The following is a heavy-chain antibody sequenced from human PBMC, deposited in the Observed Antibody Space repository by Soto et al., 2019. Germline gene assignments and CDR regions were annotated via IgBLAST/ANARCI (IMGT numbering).Heavy chain of an antibody. CDR2: ISYDGSNK. V-gene: IGHV3-30-3*01. D-gene: IGHD2-2*02. J-gene: IGHJ6*02. Sequence: LRLSCAASGFTFSSYAMHWVRQAPGKGLEWVAVISYDGSNKYYADSVKGRFTISRDNSKNTLYLQMNSLRAEDTAVYYCAREVIPAAIRVYYYYYGMDVWGQGTTVTVSS. CDR1: GFTFSSYA. CDR3: AREVIPAAIRVYYYYYGMDV.